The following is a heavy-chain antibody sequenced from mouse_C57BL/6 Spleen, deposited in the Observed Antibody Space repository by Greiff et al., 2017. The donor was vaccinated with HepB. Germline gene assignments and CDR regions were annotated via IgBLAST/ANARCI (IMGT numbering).Heavy chain of an antibody. CDR3: ARRDGSTSAWFAY. Sequence: QVQLQQSGAELVRPGTSVKVSCKASGYAFTNYLIEWVKQRPGQGLEWIGVINPGSGGTNYNEKFKGKATLTADKSSSTAYMQLSSLTSEDSAVYFCARRDGSTSAWFAYWGQGTLVTVSA. CDR2: INPGSGGT. J-gene: IGHJ3*01. D-gene: IGHD1-1*01. V-gene: IGHV1-54*01. CDR1: GYAFTNYL.